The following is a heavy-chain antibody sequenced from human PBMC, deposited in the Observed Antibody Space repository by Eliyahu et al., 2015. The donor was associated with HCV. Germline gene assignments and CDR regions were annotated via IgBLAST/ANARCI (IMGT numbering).Heavy chain of an antibody. V-gene: IGHV3-23*01. J-gene: IGHJ4*02. D-gene: IGHD6-19*01. CDR3: AKDRVGIAVAGYHD. CDR1: GFXFSSYA. Sequence: EVQLLESGGGLVQPGGSLRLSCAASGFXFSSYAMSWVRQAPGKGLEWVSAISGSGGSTYYADSVKGRFTIXRDNXKNTLYLQMNSLRAEDTAVYYCAKDRVGIAVAGYHDWGQGTLVTVSS. CDR2: ISGSGGST.